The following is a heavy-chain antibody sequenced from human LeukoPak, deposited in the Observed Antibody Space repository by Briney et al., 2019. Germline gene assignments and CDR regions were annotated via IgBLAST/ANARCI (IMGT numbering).Heavy chain of an antibody. CDR3: ARLVGAATDPFDY. Sequence: SETLSLTCTVSGGSISSYYWSWIRQPPGKGLEWIGYIYYSGSTNYNPSLKSRVFISVDTSKNQFSLKLRSVTAADTAVYYCARLVGAATDPFDYWGQGTLVTVSS. J-gene: IGHJ4*02. CDR2: IYYSGST. CDR1: GGSISSYY. D-gene: IGHD1-26*01. V-gene: IGHV4-59*08.